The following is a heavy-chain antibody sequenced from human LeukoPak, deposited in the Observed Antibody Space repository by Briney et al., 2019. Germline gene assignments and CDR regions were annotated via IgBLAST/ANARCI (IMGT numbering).Heavy chain of an antibody. CDR1: GFTFDDYA. D-gene: IGHD3-10*01. CDR2: ISWNSGSI. Sequence: PGRSLRLSCAASGFTFDDYAMHWVRQAPGKGLEWVSGISWNSGSIGYADSVKGRFTISRDNAKNTLYLQMNSLRAEDTAVYFCARDYGRSRDYGMDVWGQGTTVTVSS. V-gene: IGHV3-9*01. CDR3: ARDYGRSRDYGMDV. J-gene: IGHJ6*02.